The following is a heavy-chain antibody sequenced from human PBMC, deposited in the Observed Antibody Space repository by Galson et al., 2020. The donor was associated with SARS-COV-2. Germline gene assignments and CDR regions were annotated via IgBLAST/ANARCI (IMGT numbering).Heavy chain of an antibody. CDR2: ISGSGGST. V-gene: IGHV3-23*01. CDR1: GFTFSSYA. CDR3: AKTAINGDCSSTSCYGRYDAFDI. D-gene: IGHD2-2*01. J-gene: IGHJ3*02. Sequence: GESLKISCAASGFTFSSYAMSWVRQAPGKGLEWVSAISGSGGSTYYADSVKGRFTISRDNSKNTLYLQMNSLRAEDTAVYYCAKTAINGDCSSTSCYGRYDAFDIWGQGTMVTVSS.